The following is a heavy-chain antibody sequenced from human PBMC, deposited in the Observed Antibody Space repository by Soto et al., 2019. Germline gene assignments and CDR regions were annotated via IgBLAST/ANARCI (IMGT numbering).Heavy chain of an antibody. J-gene: IGHJ3*02. Sequence: QVQLVQSGAEVKKPGSSVKLSCKASGGTFSSYAISWVRQAPGQGLEWMGGIIPIFGTANYAQKFQGRVTITADESTSTAYMELSSLRSEDTAVYYCARERITMIVVVTRGAFDIWGQGTMVTVSS. D-gene: IGHD3-22*01. CDR1: GGTFSSYA. CDR2: IIPIFGTA. CDR3: ARERITMIVVVTRGAFDI. V-gene: IGHV1-69*01.